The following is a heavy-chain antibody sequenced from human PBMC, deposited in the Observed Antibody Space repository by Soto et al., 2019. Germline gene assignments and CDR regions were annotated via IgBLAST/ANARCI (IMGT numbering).Heavy chain of an antibody. Sequence: GGSLRLSCAASGFTFSSYAMHWVRQAPGKGLEWVAVISYDGSNKYYADSVKGRFTISRDNSKNTLYPQMNSLRAEDTAVYYCAREIEIKQLVLPPYYYYYGMDVWGQGTTVTVSS. D-gene: IGHD6-6*01. CDR1: GFTFSSYA. CDR3: AREIEIKQLVLPPYYYYYGMDV. V-gene: IGHV3-30-3*01. CDR2: ISYDGSNK. J-gene: IGHJ6*02.